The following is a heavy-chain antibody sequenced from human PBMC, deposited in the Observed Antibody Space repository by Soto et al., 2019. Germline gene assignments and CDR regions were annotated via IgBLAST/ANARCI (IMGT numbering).Heavy chain of an antibody. J-gene: IGHJ4*02. D-gene: IGHD6-13*01. CDR3: AKDRGSSWYDDPTYFDY. V-gene: IGHV3-23*01. Sequence: PGGSLRLSCAASGFTFISYAMSWVRQATGKGLEWVSAISGSGGSTYYADSVKGRFTISRDNSKNTLYLQMNSLRAEDTAVYYCAKDRGSSWYDDPTYFDYWGQGTLLTVSS. CDR2: ISGSGGST. CDR1: GFTFISYA.